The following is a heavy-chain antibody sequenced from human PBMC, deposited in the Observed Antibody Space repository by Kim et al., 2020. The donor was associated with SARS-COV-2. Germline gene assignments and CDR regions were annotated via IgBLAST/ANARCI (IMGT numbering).Heavy chain of an antibody. CDR2: IIPILGIA. CDR1: GGTFSSYA. V-gene: IGHV1-69*04. CDR3: ARRGSSSPSVGYYYYYYMD. J-gene: IGHJ6*03. Sequence: SVKVSCKASGGTFSSYAISWVRQAPGQGLEWMGRIIPILGIANYAQKFQGRVTITADKSTSTAYMELSSLRSEDTAVYYCARRGSSSPSVGYYYYYYMD. D-gene: IGHD6-6*01.